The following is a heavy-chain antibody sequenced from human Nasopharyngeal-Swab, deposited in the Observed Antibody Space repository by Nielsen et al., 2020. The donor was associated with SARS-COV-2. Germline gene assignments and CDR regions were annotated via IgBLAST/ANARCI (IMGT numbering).Heavy chain of an antibody. V-gene: IGHV1-18*01. D-gene: IGHD6-19*01. Sequence: SGQVSCKASGYTFTSYGISCVRQDPRQGLGWMGWISAYNGNTNYAQKLQGRVTMTTDTSTSTAYMELRSLRSDDTAVYYCARDMWAVAGNGPDCWGQGTLVTVSS. CDR2: ISAYNGNT. J-gene: IGHJ4*02. CDR3: ARDMWAVAGNGPDC. CDR1: GYTFTSYG.